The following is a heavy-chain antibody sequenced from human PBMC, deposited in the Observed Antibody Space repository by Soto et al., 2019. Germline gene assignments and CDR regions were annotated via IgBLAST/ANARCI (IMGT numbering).Heavy chain of an antibody. CDR1: GGSITNSNW. V-gene: IGHV4-4*02. J-gene: IGHJ4*02. CDR2: ILPSGRT. Sequence: QVQLEESGPGLVKPSGTLSLRCAVSGGSITNSNWWNWVRQTPGKGLEWIGQILPSGRTNYNPSLATRVTMSVDTSKNQFSLILTSVTAADTALYFCARSDYGDSNSQFFDHWDQGTLVTVSS. D-gene: IGHD4-17*01. CDR3: ARSDYGDSNSQFFDH.